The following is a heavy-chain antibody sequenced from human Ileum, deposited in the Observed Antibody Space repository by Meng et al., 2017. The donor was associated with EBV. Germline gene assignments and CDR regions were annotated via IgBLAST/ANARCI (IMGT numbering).Heavy chain of an antibody. D-gene: IGHD3-10*01. Sequence: GQVGGRGPGRVKPSETLALPRAVSGDSITKQNWGAWVRPPPGKGLEWIGEIPHRGSSAYNPSLKSRVSMSIDKSKNQFSLKLTSVTAADTAVYHCLRGSGGSVWGQGTLVTVSS. CDR2: IPHRGSS. CDR1: GDSITKQNW. CDR3: LRGSGGSV. V-gene: IGHV4-4*02. J-gene: IGHJ1*01.